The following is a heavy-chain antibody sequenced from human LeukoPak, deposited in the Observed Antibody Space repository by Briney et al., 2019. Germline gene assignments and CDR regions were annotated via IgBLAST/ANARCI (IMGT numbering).Heavy chain of an antibody. CDR1: GFTFSSYA. CDR3: ALVGPQEYFQH. Sequence: PGGSLRLSRAASGFTFSSYAMSWVRQAPGKGLEWVSTISGSGGGTNYADSVKGRFTISRDNAKNSLYLQMNSLRAEDTAVYYCALVGPQEYFQHWGQGTLVTVSS. J-gene: IGHJ1*01. V-gene: IGHV3-23*01. CDR2: ISGSGGGT. D-gene: IGHD1-26*01.